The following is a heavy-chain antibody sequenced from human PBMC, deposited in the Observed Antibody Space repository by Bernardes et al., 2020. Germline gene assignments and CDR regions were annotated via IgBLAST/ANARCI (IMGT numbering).Heavy chain of an antibody. CDR1: GFTVRSNY. Sequence: GGSLRLSCVASGFTVRSNYMSWVRQAPGKGLEWVSVLYSAGSTYYADSVKGRFTISRDNSKNTLHLQMNSLRAEDSAVYYCAECYNDYNRLDVWGKGTTVTVSS. CDR3: AECYNDYNRLDV. CDR2: LYSAGST. D-gene: IGHD2-2*02. V-gene: IGHV3-53*01. J-gene: IGHJ6*04.